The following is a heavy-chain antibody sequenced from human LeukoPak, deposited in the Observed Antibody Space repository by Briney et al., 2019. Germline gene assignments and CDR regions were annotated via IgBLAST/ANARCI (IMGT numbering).Heavy chain of an antibody. CDR3: ARSSSSWYGVIDY. Sequence: PGGSLRLSCAASGFTVSSNYMSWVRQAPGKGLEWVSVIYSGGSTYYADSVKGRFTISRDNSENTLYLQMNSLRAEDTAVYYCARSSSSWYGVIDYWGQGTLVTVSS. V-gene: IGHV3-66*01. J-gene: IGHJ4*02. CDR2: IYSGGST. D-gene: IGHD6-13*01. CDR1: GFTVSSNY.